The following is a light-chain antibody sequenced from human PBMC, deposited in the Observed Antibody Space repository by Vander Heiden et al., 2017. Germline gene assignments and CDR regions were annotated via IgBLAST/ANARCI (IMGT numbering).Light chain of an antibody. V-gene: IGKV1-33*01. CDR1: QDIGDS. CDR3: QHDDDLRPMYT. CDR2: RTS. Sequence: DIQMTQSPSSLSASVGDRVTISCQASQDIGDSVNWYQQKPGNAPKLLIYRTSKLEAGVPSRFSGSGSVTDFTFSISSLQPEDIATYYCQHDDDLRPMYTFGQGTKLE. J-gene: IGKJ2*01.